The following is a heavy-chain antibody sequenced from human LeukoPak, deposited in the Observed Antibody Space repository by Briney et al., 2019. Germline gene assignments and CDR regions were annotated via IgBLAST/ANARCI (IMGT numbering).Heavy chain of an antibody. CDR2: IIPIFGTA. D-gene: IGHD5-18*01. CDR1: GGTFSSYA. J-gene: IGHJ6*03. V-gene: IGHV1-69*05. Sequence: VASVKVSCKASGGTFSSYAISWVRQAPGQGLEWMGGIIPIFGTANYAQKFQGRVTITTDESTSTAYMELSSLRSEDTAVYYCARGQGSYDPYYYMDVWGKGTTVTVSS. CDR3: ARGQGSYDPYYYMDV.